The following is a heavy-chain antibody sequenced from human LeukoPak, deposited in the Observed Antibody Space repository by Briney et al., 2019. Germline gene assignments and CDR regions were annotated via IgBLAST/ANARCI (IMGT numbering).Heavy chain of an antibody. Sequence: ASVKVSCKTSGYTFTSYDINWVRQATGQGLEWMGVMITNSGNTGYAQRFRGRVTITRNTSISTAYMELSSLRSEDTAVYYCARGVSRSFDYWGQGTLVTVSS. CDR1: GYTFTSYD. J-gene: IGHJ4*02. CDR2: MITNSGNT. CDR3: ARGVSRSFDY. V-gene: IGHV1-8*03. D-gene: IGHD6-6*01.